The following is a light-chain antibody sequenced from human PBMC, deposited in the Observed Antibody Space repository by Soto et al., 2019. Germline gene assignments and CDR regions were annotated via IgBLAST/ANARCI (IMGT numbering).Light chain of an antibody. CDR3: QQSYSTLGT. Sequence: DMQMTQSPSSLSASVGDRVTITCRASQSISNYLNWYQQKPGKAPKLLIYAASSLQSGVPSRFSGSGSGTDFTLTISSLQPEDFATYYCQQSYSTLGTFGPGTKVDIK. CDR2: AAS. V-gene: IGKV1-39*01. CDR1: QSISNY. J-gene: IGKJ3*01.